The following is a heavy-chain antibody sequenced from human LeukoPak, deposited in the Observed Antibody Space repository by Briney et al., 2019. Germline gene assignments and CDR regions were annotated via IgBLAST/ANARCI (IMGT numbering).Heavy chain of an antibody. CDR2: IKQDGSEK. Sequence: GGSLRLSCAASGFTFSSYWMSWVRQAPGKGLEWVANIKQDGSEKYYVDSVKGRFTISRDNAKNSLYPQMNSLRAEDTAVYYCARDDSGSYLGAFDIWGQGTMVTVSS. CDR1: GFTFSSYW. V-gene: IGHV3-7*01. CDR3: ARDDSGSYLGAFDI. J-gene: IGHJ3*02. D-gene: IGHD1-26*01.